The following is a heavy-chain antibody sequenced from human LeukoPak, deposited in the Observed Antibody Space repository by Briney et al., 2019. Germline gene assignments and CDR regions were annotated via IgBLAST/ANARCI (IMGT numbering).Heavy chain of an antibody. D-gene: IGHD3-10*01. CDR2: IYYSGST. J-gene: IGHJ4*02. V-gene: IGHV4-59*01. Sequence: SETLSLTCTVSGGSISSYYWSSIRQPPGKGLEWIGYIYYSGSTNYNPSLKSRVTISVDTSKNQFSLKLSSVTAGDTAVYYCARLYGSGSYYIDYWGQGTLVTVSS. CDR1: GGSISSYY. CDR3: ARLYGSGSYYIDY.